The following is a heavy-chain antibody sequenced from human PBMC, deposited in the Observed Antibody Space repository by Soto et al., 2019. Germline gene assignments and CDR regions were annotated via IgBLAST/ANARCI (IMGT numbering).Heavy chain of an antibody. D-gene: IGHD3-22*01. J-gene: IGHJ4*02. V-gene: IGHV3-30*03. Sequence: GWSLRLSCADCGLSFSSHSMNWVRQAPGKGLEWVAVISYDGSDKYYADSVKGRFTISRDNSKNTLYLQMNSLRAEDTAVYYCARGYFYDSSAAFDYWGQGTLVTVSS. CDR1: GLSFSSHS. CDR2: ISYDGSDK. CDR3: ARGYFYDSSAAFDY.